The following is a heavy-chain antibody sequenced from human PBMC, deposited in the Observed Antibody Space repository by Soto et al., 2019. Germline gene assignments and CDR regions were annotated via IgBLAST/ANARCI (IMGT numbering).Heavy chain of an antibody. J-gene: IGHJ4*02. D-gene: IGHD3-22*01. CDR2: IHYSGST. CDR1: GDSVTIRDYY. CDR3: AAHDSGGYYAEY. Sequence: QLQLQESGPGLVKPSETLSLTCTVSGDSVTIRDYYWGWIRQPPGKGLGWIGSIHYSGSTYYNPALKSRVTISGDTSKKQFSLKLTSVTAADAAVYYCAAHDSGGYYAEYWGQGTLVTVSA. V-gene: IGHV4-39*01.